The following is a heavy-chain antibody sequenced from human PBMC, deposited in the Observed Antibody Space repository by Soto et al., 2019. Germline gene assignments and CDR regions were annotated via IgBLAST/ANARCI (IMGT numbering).Heavy chain of an antibody. D-gene: IGHD3-22*01. CDR1: GYTFTGYY. J-gene: IGHJ4*02. Sequence: AASVKVSCKAAGYTFTGYYMHWVRQAPGQGLEWMGWISAYNGNTNYAQKLQGTVTMTTDTSTSTAYMELRSLRSDDTAVYYCARDWDFYDSSGYYYVFDNWGQETQVTVSS. CDR3: ARDWDFYDSSGYYYVFDN. CDR2: ISAYNGNT. V-gene: IGHV1-18*04.